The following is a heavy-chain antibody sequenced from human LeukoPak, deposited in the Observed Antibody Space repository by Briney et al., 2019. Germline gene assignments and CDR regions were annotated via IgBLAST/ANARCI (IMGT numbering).Heavy chain of an antibody. J-gene: IGHJ6*03. D-gene: IGHD6-6*01. Sequence: SHTLSVTCAISGDSASRHCAALLWISQSPSRGLAWLGRAYYMSKWYQDYAVSVKSRIPITPHTSKNQFSLQLNSVTPEDTAVYYCARANKGSIAARTTKHYYYYYYMDVWGKGTTVTVSS. CDR3: ARANKGSIAARTTKHYYYYYYMDV. V-gene: IGHV6-1*01. CDR1: GDSASRHCAA. CDR2: AYYMSKWYQ.